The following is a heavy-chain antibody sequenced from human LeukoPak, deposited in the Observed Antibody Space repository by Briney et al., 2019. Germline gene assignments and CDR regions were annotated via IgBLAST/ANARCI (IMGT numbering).Heavy chain of an antibody. CDR3: AKSPSAAAFDY. D-gene: IGHD6-13*01. CDR2: INTDGSTT. CDR1: GFTLSYSW. J-gene: IGHJ4*02. Sequence: GGSLRLSCAASGFTLSYSWMHWVRQAPGKGLVWVSHINTDGSTTKYADSVKGRFTISRDNAKNTLYLQMNSLRAEDTAVYYCAKSPSAAAFDYWGQGTLVTVSS. V-gene: IGHV3-74*03.